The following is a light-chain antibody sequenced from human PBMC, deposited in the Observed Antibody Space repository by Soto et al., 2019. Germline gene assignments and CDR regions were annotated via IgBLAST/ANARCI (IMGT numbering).Light chain of an antibody. CDR3: AAWDDSLDGWV. CDR1: SSNSGSNT. CDR2: SNK. Sequence: QSVLTQPPSASGTPGQRVTISCSGRSSNSGSNTVNWYQLLPGTAPKLLIYSNKQRPSGVPARFFASKSGTSASLAISELLSEDEADYYCAAWDDSLDGWVFGGGTKLTVL. V-gene: IGLV1-44*01. J-gene: IGLJ3*02.